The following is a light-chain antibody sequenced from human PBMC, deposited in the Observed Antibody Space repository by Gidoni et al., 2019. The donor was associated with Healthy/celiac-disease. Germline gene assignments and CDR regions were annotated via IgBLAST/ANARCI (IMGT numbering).Light chain of an antibody. CDR2: WAS. CDR3: QQYYSTLALT. CDR1: QSVLYSSNNKNY. J-gene: IGKJ4*01. Sequence: DIVMTQSPDSLAVSLGERATINCKSSQSVLYSSNNKNYLAWYQQKQGQPPQLLIYWASTRESGVPDRFSGSGSGTDFTLTISSLQAEDVAVYYCQQYYSTLALTFGGGTKVEIK. V-gene: IGKV4-1*01.